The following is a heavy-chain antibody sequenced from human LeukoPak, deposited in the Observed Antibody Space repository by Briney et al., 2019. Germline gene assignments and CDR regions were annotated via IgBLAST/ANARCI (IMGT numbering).Heavy chain of an antibody. V-gene: IGHV3-23*01. D-gene: IGHD1-7*01. CDR1: GFTFSSYA. CDR3: AKVLFSGNWNYDPLNYYYGMDV. J-gene: IGHJ6*02. CDR2: ISGSGGST. Sequence: GGSLRLSCAASGFTFSSYAMSWVRQAPGKGLEWVSAISGSGGSTYYADSVKGRFTISRDNSKNTLYLQMNSLRAEDTAVYCCAKVLFSGNWNYDPLNYYYGMDVWGQGTTVTVSS.